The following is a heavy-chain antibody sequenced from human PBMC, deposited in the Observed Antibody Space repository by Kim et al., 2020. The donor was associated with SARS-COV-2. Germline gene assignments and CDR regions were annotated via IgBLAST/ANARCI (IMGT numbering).Heavy chain of an antibody. J-gene: IGHJ6*02. CDR2: ISSSSSYT. CDR3: ARVGYGYVWGCYRDYYYYYGMDV. CDR1: GFTFSDYY. V-gene: IGHV3-11*05. D-gene: IGHD3-16*02. Sequence: GGSLRLSCAASGFTFSDYYMSWIRQAPGKGLEWVSYISSSSSYTNYADSVKGRFTISRDNAKNSLYLQMNSLRAEDTAVYYCARVGYGYVWGCYRDYYYYYGMDVWGQGTMVTVSS.